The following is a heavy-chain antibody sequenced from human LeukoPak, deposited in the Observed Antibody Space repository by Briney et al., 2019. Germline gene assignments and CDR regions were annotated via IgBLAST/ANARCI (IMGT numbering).Heavy chain of an antibody. CDR3: ARKNGLDY. Sequence: GGSLRLSCAASGFTFSSLWMSWVRQAPGKGLEWVANIKQDGSEKYYVDYVKGRFTISRDNAKNSLYLQMNSLRAEDTAVYYCARKNGLDYWGQGTLVTVSS. CDR2: IKQDGSEK. CDR1: GFTFSSLW. J-gene: IGHJ4*02. V-gene: IGHV3-7*01.